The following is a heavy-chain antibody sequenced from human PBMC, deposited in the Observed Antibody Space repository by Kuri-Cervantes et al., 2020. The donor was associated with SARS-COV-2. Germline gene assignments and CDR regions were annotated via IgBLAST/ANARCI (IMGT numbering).Heavy chain of an antibody. J-gene: IGHJ4*02. CDR2: IDWDDDK. V-gene: IGHV2-70*04. CDR3: ARIGSLDSSGYYSLGY. D-gene: IGHD3-22*01. Sequence: SGPTLVKPTQTLTLTCTFSGFSLSTSGMRVSWIRQPPGKALEWLARIDWDDDKFYSTSLKTRLTISKNTSKNQVVLTMTNMDPVDTATYYCARIGSLDSSGYYSLGYWGQGTLVTVSS. CDR1: GFSLSTSGMR.